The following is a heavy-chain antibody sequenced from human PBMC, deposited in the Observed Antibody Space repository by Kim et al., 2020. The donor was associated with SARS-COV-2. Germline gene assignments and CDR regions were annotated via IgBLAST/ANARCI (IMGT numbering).Heavy chain of an antibody. CDR2: MNPNSGNT. CDR1: GYTFTSYD. D-gene: IGHD3-10*01. V-gene: IGHV1-8*01. CDR3: ARVLTKKIRGVIPPAYAFDI. Sequence: ASVKVSCKASGYTFTSYDINWVRQATGQGLEWMGWMNPNSGNTGYAQKFQGRVTMTRNTSISTAYMELSSLRSEDTAVYYCARVLTKKIRGVIPPAYAFDIWGQGTMVTVSS. J-gene: IGHJ3*02.